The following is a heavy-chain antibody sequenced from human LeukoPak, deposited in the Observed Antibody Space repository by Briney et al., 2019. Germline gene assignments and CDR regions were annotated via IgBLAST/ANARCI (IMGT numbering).Heavy chain of an antibody. CDR2: ISGGGGST. D-gene: IGHD3-22*01. Sequence: GGSLRLSYAASGFTFNNYAMSWVRQAPGKGLEWVSAISGGGGSTYYADPLKGRFTISSDNSKNTLYLQMNSLRAEDTALYYCAKDGIGGIYYDSSGYFDNWGQGTLVTVSS. CDR1: GFTFNNYA. CDR3: AKDGIGGIYYDSSGYFDN. J-gene: IGHJ4*02. V-gene: IGHV3-23*01.